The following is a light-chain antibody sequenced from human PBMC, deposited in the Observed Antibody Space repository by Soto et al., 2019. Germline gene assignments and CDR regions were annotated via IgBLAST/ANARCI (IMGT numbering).Light chain of an antibody. V-gene: IGLV2-14*01. J-gene: IGLJ2*01. CDR3: SSYTSSNTLL. CDR2: DVS. Sequence: QSVLTQPASVSGSPGQSITISCTGTSSDVGGYNFVSWHQQHPGRAPKLMIFDVSDRPSGVSNRFSGSKSGNTASLTISGLQAEDGADYYCSSYTSSNTLLFVGGTKVTVL. CDR1: SSDVGGYNF.